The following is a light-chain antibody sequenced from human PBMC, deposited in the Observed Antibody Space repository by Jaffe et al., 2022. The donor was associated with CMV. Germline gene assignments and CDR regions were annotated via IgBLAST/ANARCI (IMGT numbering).Light chain of an antibody. CDR1: SSDVGGYNY. Sequence: QSALTQPASVSGSPGQSITISCTGTSSDVGGYNYVSWYQQHPGKAPKVMIYDVNNRPSGVSNRFSGSKSGNTASLTISGLQAEDEADYYCSSYARSTSLHVIFGGGTKLTVL. V-gene: IGLV2-14*03. CDR2: DVN. J-gene: IGLJ2*01. CDR3: SSYARSTSLHVI.